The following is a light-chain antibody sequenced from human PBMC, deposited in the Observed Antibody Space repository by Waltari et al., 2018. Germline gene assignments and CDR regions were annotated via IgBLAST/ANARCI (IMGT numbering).Light chain of an antibody. CDR3: QHYVRVPGT. Sequence: EMVWTQSPATLSLSHGESATLSCRASQSVSRSLTWYQKKPGQAPRILIYDASSRATVLPDIISGSASATYFSLIISRLQPEDFAVYYCQHYVRVPGTFGQGTKVEIK. V-gene: IGKV3D-20*02. J-gene: IGKJ1*01. CDR2: DAS. CDR1: QSVSRS.